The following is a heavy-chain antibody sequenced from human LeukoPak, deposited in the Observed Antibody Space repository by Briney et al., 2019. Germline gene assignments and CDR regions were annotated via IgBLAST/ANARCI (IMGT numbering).Heavy chain of an antibody. D-gene: IGHD1-26*01. V-gene: IGHV1-2*02. CDR2: INPNSGGT. CDR1: GYTFTGYY. J-gene: IGHJ4*02. CDR3: AHTSGSSGSYEIYY. Sequence: ASVKVSCKASGYTFTGYYMHWVRQAPGQGLEWMGWINPNSGGTNYAQKFQGRVTMTRDTSISTAYMELSRLRSDDTAVYYCAHTSGSSGSYEIYYWGQGTLVTVSS.